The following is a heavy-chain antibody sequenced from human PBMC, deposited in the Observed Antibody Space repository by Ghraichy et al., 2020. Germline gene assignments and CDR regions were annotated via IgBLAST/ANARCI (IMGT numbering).Heavy chain of an antibody. V-gene: IGHV4-34*01. J-gene: IGHJ6*03. Sequence: SETLSLTCAVYGGSFSGYYWSWIRQPPGKGLEWIGEINHSGSTNYNPSLKSRVTISVDTSKNQFSLKLSSVTAADTAVYYCARGSMVQGVIGPYYYYYYMDVWGKGTTVTVSS. CDR3: ARGSMVQGVIGPYYYYYYMDV. CDR1: GGSFSGYY. D-gene: IGHD3-10*01. CDR2: INHSGST.